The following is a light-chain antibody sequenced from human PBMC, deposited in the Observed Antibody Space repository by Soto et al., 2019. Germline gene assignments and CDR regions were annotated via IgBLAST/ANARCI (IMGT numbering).Light chain of an antibody. CDR2: DAS. CDR1: QNISVW. V-gene: IGKV1-5*01. CDR3: QQYNNWPLT. J-gene: IGKJ4*01. Sequence: DIQMTQSPSTLSASVGDGVTITCRASQNISVWLAWYQQRPGKAPKFLIYDASSLETGVPSRFSGSGSGTEFTLTIRSLQPDDFAVYYCQQYNNWPLTFGGGTKVEIK.